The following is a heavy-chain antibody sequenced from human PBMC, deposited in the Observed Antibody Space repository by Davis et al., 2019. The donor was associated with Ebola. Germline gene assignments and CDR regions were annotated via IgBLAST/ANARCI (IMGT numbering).Heavy chain of an antibody. D-gene: IGHD2-21*02. J-gene: IGHJ4*02. V-gene: IGHV4-59*01. CDR1: GGSKSSYY. CDR3: ARGSRLVVTALFDY. CDR2: IYYSGST. Sequence: SETLSLTCTVSGGSKSSYYWSWIRQPPGKGLEWIGYIYYSGSTNYNPSLKSRVTISVDTSKNQFSLKLSSVTAADTAVYYCARGSRLVVTALFDYWGQGTLVTVSS.